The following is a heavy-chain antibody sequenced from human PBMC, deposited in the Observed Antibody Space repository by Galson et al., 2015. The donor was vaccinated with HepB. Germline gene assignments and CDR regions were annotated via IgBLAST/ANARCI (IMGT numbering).Heavy chain of an antibody. CDR2: MYYSGST. V-gene: IGHV4-61*01. Sequence: QVELQESGPGLVKPSETLSLTCTVSGGSVSSGSYYWSWIRQPPGKGLEWIGFMYYSGSTNYNPSLKGRVTISGEKSKTQFSLKLSSGTAADTAVYYCASRMTIFGVVKTDYYGMDVWGQGTTVTVSS. J-gene: IGHJ6*02. CDR3: ASRMTIFGVVKTDYYGMDV. CDR1: GGSVSSGSYY. D-gene: IGHD3-3*01.